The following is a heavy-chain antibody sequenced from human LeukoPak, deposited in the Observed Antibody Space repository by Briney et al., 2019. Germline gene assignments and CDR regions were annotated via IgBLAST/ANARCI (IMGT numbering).Heavy chain of an antibody. D-gene: IGHD3-22*01. Sequence: PSETLSLTCTVSGGSISSYYRSWIRQPPGKGLEWIGYIYYSGSTNYNPSLKSRVTISVDTSKNQFSLKLSSVTAADTAVYYCARAGYYYDSSGYNNWFDPWGQGTLVTVSS. J-gene: IGHJ5*02. CDR3: ARAGYYYDSSGYNNWFDP. V-gene: IGHV4-59*01. CDR1: GGSISSYY. CDR2: IYYSGST.